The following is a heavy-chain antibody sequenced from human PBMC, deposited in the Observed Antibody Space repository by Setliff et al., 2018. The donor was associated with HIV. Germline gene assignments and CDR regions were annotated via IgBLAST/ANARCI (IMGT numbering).Heavy chain of an antibody. V-gene: IGHV1-18*01. D-gene: IGHD3-10*01. J-gene: IGHJ6*03. CDR2: IGTYNGDT. Sequence: VKVSCKASGYTFTNYGISWVRQAPGQGLEWMGWIGTYNGDTNYAQKFQGRVTMTTDTSTSTAYMELRSLISDDTAVYYCAREGLWFGDRGYYMDVWGTGTAVTVSS. CDR3: AREGLWFGDRGYYMDV. CDR1: GYTFTNYG.